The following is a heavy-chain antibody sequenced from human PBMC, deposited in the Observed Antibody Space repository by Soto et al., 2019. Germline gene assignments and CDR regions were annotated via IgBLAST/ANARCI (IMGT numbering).Heavy chain of an antibody. D-gene: IGHD3-22*01. J-gene: IGHJ4*02. CDR1: GFTFSSYA. Sequence: GGSLRLSCAASGFTFSSYAMSWVRQAPGKGLEWVSAISGSGGSTYYADSVKGRFTTSRDNSKNTLYLQMNSLRAEDTAVYYCAKDRDSSGYSDYFDYWGQGTLVTVSS. CDR2: ISGSGGST. CDR3: AKDRDSSGYSDYFDY. V-gene: IGHV3-23*01.